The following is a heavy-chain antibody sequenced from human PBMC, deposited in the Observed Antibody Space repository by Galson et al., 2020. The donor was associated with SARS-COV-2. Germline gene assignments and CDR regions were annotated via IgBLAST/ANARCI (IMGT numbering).Heavy chain of an antibody. Sequence: GESLKLSRNASGYDFTTYWFGWVRPMPGHGLERTGIMFPRVFDTRNIPSFQGQVAISADRSISTVYLQWSSLKASDTAMYYCARQGVAETLGVALWGQGTQVTVSS. CDR3: ARQGVAETLGVAL. D-gene: IGHD3-16*01. CDR2: MFPRVFDT. V-gene: IGHV5-51*01. J-gene: IGHJ4*02. CDR1: GYDFTTYW.